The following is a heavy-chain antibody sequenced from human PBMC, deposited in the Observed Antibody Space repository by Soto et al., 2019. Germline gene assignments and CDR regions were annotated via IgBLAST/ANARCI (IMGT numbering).Heavy chain of an antibody. V-gene: IGHV1-24*01. D-gene: IGHD3-22*01. CDR3: ATELAYYDSSGSFGY. Sequence: ASVKVSCKVSGYTLTELSMHWVRQAPGKGLEWMGGFDPEDGETIYAQKFQGRVTMTEDTSTDTAYMELSSLRSEDTAVYYCATELAYYDSSGSFGYWRQGTLVTVSS. J-gene: IGHJ4*02. CDR2: FDPEDGET. CDR1: GYTLTELS.